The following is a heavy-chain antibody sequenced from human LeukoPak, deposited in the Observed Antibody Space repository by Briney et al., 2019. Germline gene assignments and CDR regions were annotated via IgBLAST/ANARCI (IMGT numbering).Heavy chain of an antibody. CDR1: GGSISSSSYY. D-gene: IGHD4-17*01. CDR3: ARLRENGDYGIDY. CDR2: IYYSGNT. Sequence: SETLSLTCIVSGGSISSSSYYWGWIRQPPGKGLEWIGNIYYSGNTYYNPSLKSRVTISVDTSKNQFSLKLSSVTAADTAVYYCARLRENGDYGIDYWGQGTLVTVSS. J-gene: IGHJ4*02. V-gene: IGHV4-39*07.